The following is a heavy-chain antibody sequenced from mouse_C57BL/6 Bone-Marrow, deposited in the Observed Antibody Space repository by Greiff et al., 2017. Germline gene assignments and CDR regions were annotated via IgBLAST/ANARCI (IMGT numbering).Heavy chain of an antibody. CDR1: GFNIKDDY. J-gene: IGHJ1*03. Sequence: EVQLQQSGAELVRPGASVKLSCTASGFNIKDDYMHWVKQRPEQGLEWIGWIDPENGDTEYASKFQGKANITADTSSNTASLQLSSLTSEDTAAYYCTSGTVVADWYFDVWGTGTTVTVSS. V-gene: IGHV14-4*01. D-gene: IGHD1-1*01. CDR3: TSGTVVADWYFDV. CDR2: IDPENGDT.